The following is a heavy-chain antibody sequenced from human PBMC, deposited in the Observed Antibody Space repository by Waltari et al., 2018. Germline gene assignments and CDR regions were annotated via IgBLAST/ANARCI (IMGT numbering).Heavy chain of an antibody. D-gene: IGHD3-3*01. CDR2: IYHTGST. V-gene: IGHV4-38-2*02. CDR3: ARGAYHDFWSGDYPYNWFDP. CDR1: GYPISSNYD. J-gene: IGHJ5*02. Sequence: QVQLQESGPGLVTPSETLSLTCKVSGYPISSNYDWGWIRQPPGKGPEWIGTIYHTGSTYSNPSLKSRVSIYVDTSKNQFSLNLNSVTAANTAVYYCARGAYHDFWSGDYPYNWFDPWGQGTLVTVSS.